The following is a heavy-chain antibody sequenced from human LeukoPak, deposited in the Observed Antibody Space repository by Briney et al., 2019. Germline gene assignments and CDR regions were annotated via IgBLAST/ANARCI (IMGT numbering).Heavy chain of an antibody. V-gene: IGHV3-21*01. D-gene: IGHD2-2*01. CDR3: ARDVYRSSTTCSDIFDY. CDR1: GFTFSSYS. J-gene: IGHJ4*02. CDR2: ISSSSSYI. Sequence: GGSLRLSCAASGFTFSSYSMDWVRQAPGKGLEWVSSISSSSSYIYYADSVKGRFTISRDNAKNSLYLQMNSLRAEDTAVYYCARDVYRSSTTCSDIFDYWGQGTLVTVSS.